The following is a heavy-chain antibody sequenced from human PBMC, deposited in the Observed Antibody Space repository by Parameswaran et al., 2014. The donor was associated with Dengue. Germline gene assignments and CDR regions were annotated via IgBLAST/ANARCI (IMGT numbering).Heavy chain of an antibody. J-gene: IGHJ4*02. D-gene: IGHD2-2*01. Sequence: PGKGLEWVSGISWNSGSIGYADSVKGRFTISRDNAKNSLYLQMNSLRAEDTALYYCAKDVEAIVVVPAEAYFDYWGQGTLVTVSS. CDR3: AKDVEAIVVVPAEAYFDY. V-gene: IGHV3-9*01. CDR2: ISWNSGSI.